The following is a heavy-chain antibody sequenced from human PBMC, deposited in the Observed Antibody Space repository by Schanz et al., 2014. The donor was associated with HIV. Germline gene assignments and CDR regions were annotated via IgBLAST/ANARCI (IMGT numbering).Heavy chain of an antibody. J-gene: IGHJ6*02. CDR2: IWYDGNKK. CDR1: GFTFSSYG. D-gene: IGHD3-3*01. Sequence: QVQLGESGGGVVQPGMSLRLSCTASGFTFSSYGMHWVRQAPGKGLEWMAVIWYDGNKKYYGDSVRGRFTISRDNSNNTLYLQMNSLRAEDTAVYFCTRGRFLERGGMDVWGQGTAVTVSS. V-gene: IGHV3-33*01. CDR3: TRGRFLERGGMDV.